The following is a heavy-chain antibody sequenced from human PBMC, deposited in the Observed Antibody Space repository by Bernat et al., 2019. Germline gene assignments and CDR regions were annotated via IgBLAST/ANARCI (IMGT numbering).Heavy chain of an antibody. V-gene: IGHV4-59*01. CDR1: CGSISSYY. J-gene: IGHJ6*02. CDR3: AGTIAVAADYYYGMDV. D-gene: IGHD6-19*01. Sequence: QVQLQESGPCLVKPSETLSLTCTVSCGSISSYYWSWILQPPGKCLEWIGYIYYSGSTNYHPSLKSRVTISVDTSKNQFSLKLSSVTAADTAVYYCAGTIAVAADYYYGMDVWGQGTTVTVSS. CDR2: IYYSGST.